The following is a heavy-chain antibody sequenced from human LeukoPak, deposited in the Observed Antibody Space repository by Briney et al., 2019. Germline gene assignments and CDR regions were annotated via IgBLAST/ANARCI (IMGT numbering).Heavy chain of an antibody. V-gene: IGHV4-4*07. D-gene: IGHD1-1*01. CDR2: IYTSGST. CDR3: ARNSATGLAY. CDR1: GDSISSYS. Sequence: SETLSLTCTVSGDSISSYSWSWIRQSAGKGLEWIGRIYTSGSTNYNPSLKSRVTMSVDTSKNQFSLKLTSVTAADTAVYYCARNSATGLAYWGQGSLVTVSS. J-gene: IGHJ4*02.